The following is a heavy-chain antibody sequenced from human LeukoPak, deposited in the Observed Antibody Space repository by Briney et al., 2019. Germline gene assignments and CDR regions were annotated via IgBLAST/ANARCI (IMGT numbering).Heavy chain of an antibody. D-gene: IGHD3-3*01. CDR2: INPNSGGT. Sequence: ASVKVSCKASGYTFTGYYMHWVRQAPGQGLEWMGRINPNSGGTNYAQKFQGRVTMTRDTSISTAYMEPSRLRSDDTAVYYCALDYYDFWSGYYPFDYWGQGTLVTVSS. CDR1: GYTFTGYY. V-gene: IGHV1-2*06. J-gene: IGHJ4*02. CDR3: ALDYYDFWSGYYPFDY.